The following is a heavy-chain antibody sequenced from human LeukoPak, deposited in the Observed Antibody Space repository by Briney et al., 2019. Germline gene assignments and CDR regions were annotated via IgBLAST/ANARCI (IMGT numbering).Heavy chain of an antibody. CDR1: GFTLIIYA. V-gene: IGHV3-23*01. CDR3: AKNLNDILTRYSNPFRGKTMVTHPDAFDI. CDR2: ISGSGTTT. D-gene: IGHD3-9*01. Sequence: GGSLRLSCAASGFTLIIYAMSWVRQAPGKGLEWVSIISGSGTTTYYTDSVKGRFTISRDNSKNTVYLQMNSLRAEDTAVYYCAKNLNDILTRYSNPFRGKTMVTHPDAFDIWGQGTMVTVSS. J-gene: IGHJ3*02.